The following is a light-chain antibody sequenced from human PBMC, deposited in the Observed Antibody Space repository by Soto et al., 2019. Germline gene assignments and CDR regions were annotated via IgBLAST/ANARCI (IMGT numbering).Light chain of an antibody. Sequence: SYVLTQPPSVSVAPGQTARITCGGNNIGTKSVHWHHQKPGQAPVLVVYDDSDRPSGIPDRFSGSNSGNTATLTISGVEAGDEADYFCQVWDSRSDSVVFGGGTKLTVL. CDR2: DDS. J-gene: IGLJ2*01. V-gene: IGLV3-21*02. CDR3: QVWDSRSDSVV. CDR1: NIGTKS.